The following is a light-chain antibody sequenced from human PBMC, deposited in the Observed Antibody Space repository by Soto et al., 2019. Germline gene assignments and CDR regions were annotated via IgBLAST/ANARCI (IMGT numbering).Light chain of an antibody. CDR2: GAS. Sequence: EIVMTQSPATLSVSPGERVTLSCRASQSVSTNLGWYQQKPGQAPRLLIYGASTRATGIPARFSGNGSGTEFTLTISSLQSEDFAVYYCQQYNNWQTFGQGTKVDIK. J-gene: IGKJ1*01. CDR1: QSVSTN. CDR3: QQYNNWQT. V-gene: IGKV3-15*01.